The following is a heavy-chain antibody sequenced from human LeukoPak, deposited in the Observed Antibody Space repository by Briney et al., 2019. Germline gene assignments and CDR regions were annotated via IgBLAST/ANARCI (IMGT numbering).Heavy chain of an antibody. CDR1: GYTFTGYY. CDR2: INPSGGST. D-gene: IGHD3-22*01. Sequence: ASVKVSCKASGYTFTGYYMHWVRQAPGQGLEWMGIINPSGGSTSYAQKFQGRVTMTRDTSTSTVYMELSSLRSEDTAVYYCARDPHFTNYDSSGYYFDYWGQGTLVTVSS. CDR3: ARDPHFTNYDSSGYYFDY. V-gene: IGHV1-46*01. J-gene: IGHJ4*02.